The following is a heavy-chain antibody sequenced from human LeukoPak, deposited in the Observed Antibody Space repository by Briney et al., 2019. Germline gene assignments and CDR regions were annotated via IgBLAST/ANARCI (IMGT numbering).Heavy chain of an antibody. CDR1: GFTFDDYA. Sequence: GGSLRLSCAASGFTFDDYAMHWVRQAPGKGLEWVSGISWNSGSIGYVDSVKGRFTISRDNAKNSLFLQMNSLRAEDTAVYYCARGGDSSTWYYYFDYWGQGTLVTVSS. CDR2: ISWNSGSI. D-gene: IGHD6-13*01. V-gene: IGHV3-9*01. J-gene: IGHJ4*02. CDR3: ARGGDSSTWYYYFDY.